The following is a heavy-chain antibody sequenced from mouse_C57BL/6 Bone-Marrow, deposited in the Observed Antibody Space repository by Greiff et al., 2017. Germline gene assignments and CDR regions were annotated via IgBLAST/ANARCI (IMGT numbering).Heavy chain of an antibody. Sequence: EVKLMESGPGLVKPSQSLSLTCSVTGYSITSGYYWNWLRQFPGNKLEWMGYISYYGNNNYNPSLKNRISITRDTSKNQFFLKLNSVTTEDTATYYCARGCGSGYWGQGTTLTVSS. CDR1: GYSITSGYY. V-gene: IGHV3-6*01. CDR2: ISYYGNN. J-gene: IGHJ2*01. D-gene: IGHD1-1*01. CDR3: ARGCGSGY.